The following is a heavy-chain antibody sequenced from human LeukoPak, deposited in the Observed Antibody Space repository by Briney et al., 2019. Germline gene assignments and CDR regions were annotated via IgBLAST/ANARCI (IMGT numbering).Heavy chain of an antibody. J-gene: IGHJ4*02. Sequence: SETLSLTCTVSGGSISSGGYYWSWIRQHPGKGLEWIGYIYYSGSTYYNPSLKSRVTISVDTSKNQFSLKLSSLTAADTAVYYCAREGSSYAIDYWGQGTLVTVSS. D-gene: IGHD2-2*01. CDR2: IYYSGST. CDR1: GGSISSGGYY. CDR3: AREGSSYAIDY. V-gene: IGHV4-31*03.